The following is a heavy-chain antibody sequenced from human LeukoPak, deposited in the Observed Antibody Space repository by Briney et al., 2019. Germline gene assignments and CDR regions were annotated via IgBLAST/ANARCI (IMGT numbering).Heavy chain of an antibody. J-gene: IGHJ4*02. D-gene: IGHD3-10*01. CDR1: GYTFTGYY. CDR2: INPNSGNT. CDR3: ARDLWYGSGSLGD. V-gene: IGHV1-2*02. Sequence: ASVKVSCKASGYTFTGYYMHWVRQAPGQGLEWMGRINPNSGNTNFAQKFQGRVTMTRDTAISTAYVELSRLKSVDTAVYYCARDLWYGSGSLGDGGQGTLVTVYS.